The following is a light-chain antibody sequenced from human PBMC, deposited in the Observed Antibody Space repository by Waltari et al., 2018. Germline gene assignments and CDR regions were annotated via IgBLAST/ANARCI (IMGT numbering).Light chain of an antibody. J-gene: IGKJ4*01. CDR2: WAS. CDR1: QSLFYSPNKRNY. Sequence: DIVITQSPDSLTVFLGERAPNNCMASQSLFYSPNKRNYLAWYQQKAGQAPKLPIYWASTRESGVPDRFSGSGSGTDFSLTISNLQAEDVAVYSCQQYYDSPLTFGGGTKVEIK. V-gene: IGKV4-1*01. CDR3: QQYYDSPLT.